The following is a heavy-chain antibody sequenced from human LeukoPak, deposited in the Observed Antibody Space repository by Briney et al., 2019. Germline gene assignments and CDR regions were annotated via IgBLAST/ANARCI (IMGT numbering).Heavy chain of an antibody. CDR2: INHNGNVN. J-gene: IGHJ6*02. D-gene: IGHD3-16*01. CDR3: ARGGGLDV. V-gene: IGHV3-7*03. Sequence: GGSLRLSCAASGFTFSDYGMHWARQAPGKGLEWVASINHNGNVNYYVDSVKGRFTISRDNAKNSLYLQMSNLRAEDTAVYFYARGGGLDVWGQGATVTVSS. CDR1: GFTFSDYG.